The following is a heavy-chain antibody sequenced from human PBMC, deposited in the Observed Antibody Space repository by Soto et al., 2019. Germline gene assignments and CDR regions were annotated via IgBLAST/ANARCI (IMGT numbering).Heavy chain of an antibody. J-gene: IGHJ4*02. CDR2: IGTAGDT. CDR1: GFTFSCFD. V-gene: IGHV3-13*01. D-gene: IGHD6-13*01. CDR3: AKSQEIGTHFFDS. Sequence: GGSPRLSCEASGFTFSCFDMHWVGQATGKGLEWVSSIGTAGDTYYAVSVKGRFTISRDNAKNSLSLQMNSLRAGDMAVYFCAKSQEIGTHFFDSWGQGTQVTVSS.